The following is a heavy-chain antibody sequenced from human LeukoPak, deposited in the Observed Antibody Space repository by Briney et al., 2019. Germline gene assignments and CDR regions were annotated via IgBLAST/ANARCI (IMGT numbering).Heavy chain of an antibody. CDR1: GFTFGSYG. CDR2: IRSDGSNK. V-gene: IGHV3-30*02. Sequence: SGGSLRLSCAASGFTFGSYGMHWVRQAPGKGLEWVTFIRSDGSNKYYADSVKGRFTISRDNSKNTLYLQMNSLRAEDTAVYYCAKDMDTAMDTFDYWGQGTLVTVSS. D-gene: IGHD5-18*01. J-gene: IGHJ4*02. CDR3: AKDMDTAMDTFDY.